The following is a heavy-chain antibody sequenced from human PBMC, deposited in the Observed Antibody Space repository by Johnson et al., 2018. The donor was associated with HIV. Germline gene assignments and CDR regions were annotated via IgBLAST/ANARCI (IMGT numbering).Heavy chain of an antibody. J-gene: IGHJ3*01. D-gene: IGHD6-13*01. CDR1: GFTFSSYA. Sequence: QVQLVESGGGVVQPGRSLRLSCAASGFTFSSYAMHWVRQAPGKGLEWVAVISYDGSVKYYADAVKGRFTISRDNSKNTLYLQMNSLRAEDTAVYYCSRPWGASSSPDSFDLWGQGTMVTVSS. CDR2: ISYDGSVK. V-gene: IGHV3-30*04. CDR3: SRPWGASSSPDSFDL.